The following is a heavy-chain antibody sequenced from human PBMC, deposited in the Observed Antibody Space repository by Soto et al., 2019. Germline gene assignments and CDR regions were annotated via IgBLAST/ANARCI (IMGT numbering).Heavy chain of an antibody. CDR1: GGPISSYY. V-gene: IGHV4-59*01. D-gene: IGHD3-16*01. Sequence: SETLSLTCTVSGGPISSYYWSWIRQPPGKGLEWIGYIYYSGSTNYNPSLKSRVTISVDTSKNQFSLKLSSVTAADTDVYYCARRYGGNIDYWGQGTLVTVS. CDR3: ARRYGGNIDY. J-gene: IGHJ4*02. CDR2: IYYSGST.